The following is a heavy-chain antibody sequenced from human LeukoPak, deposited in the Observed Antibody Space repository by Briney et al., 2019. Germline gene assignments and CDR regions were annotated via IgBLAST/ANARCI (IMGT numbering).Heavy chain of an antibody. D-gene: IGHD2-8*01. CDR2: MNPNSGNT. J-gene: IGHJ3*02. CDR3: ARGLYSYDAFDI. V-gene: IGHV1-8*01. Sequence: ASVKVSCTASGYTFTSYDINWVRQATGQGLEWMGWMNPNSGNTGYAQKFQGRVTMTRNTSISTAYMELSSLRSEDTAVYYCARGLYSYDAFDIWGQGTMVTVSS. CDR1: GYTFTSYD.